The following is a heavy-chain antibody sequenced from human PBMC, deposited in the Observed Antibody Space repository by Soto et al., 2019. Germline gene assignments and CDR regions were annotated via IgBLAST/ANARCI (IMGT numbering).Heavy chain of an antibody. CDR3: AKDLKDYGDYSPYYYYGMDV. Sequence: PGGSLRLSCAASGFTFSSYGMHWVRQAPGKGLEWVAVISYDGSNKYYADSVKGRFTISRDNSKNTLYLQMNSLRAEDTAVYYCAKDLKDYGDYSPYYYYGMDVWGQGTTVTVSS. D-gene: IGHD4-17*01. V-gene: IGHV3-30*18. J-gene: IGHJ6*02. CDR2: ISYDGSNK. CDR1: GFTFSSYG.